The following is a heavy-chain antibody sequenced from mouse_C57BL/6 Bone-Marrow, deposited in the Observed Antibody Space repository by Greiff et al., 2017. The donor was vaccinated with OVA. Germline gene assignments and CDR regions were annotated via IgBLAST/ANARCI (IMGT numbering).Heavy chain of an antibody. CDR2: ISSGGSYT. CDR1: GFTFSSYG. D-gene: IGHD4-1*01. Sequence: DVKLQESGGDLVKPGGSLKLSCAASGFTFSSYGMSWVRQTPDKRLEWVATISSGGSYTYYPDSVKGRFTISRDNAKNTLYLQMSSLKSEDTAMYYCARLGRFFDYWGQGTTLTVSS. V-gene: IGHV5-6*02. J-gene: IGHJ2*01. CDR3: ARLGRFFDY.